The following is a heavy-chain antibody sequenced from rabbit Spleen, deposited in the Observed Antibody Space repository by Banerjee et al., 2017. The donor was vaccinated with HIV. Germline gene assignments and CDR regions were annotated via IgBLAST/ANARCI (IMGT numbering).Heavy chain of an antibody. D-gene: IGHD1-1*01. Sequence: QEQLVESGGGLVKPEGSLTLTCKASGFSFSDRDVMCWVRQAPGKGLEWIACIEVGSSDFTYYATWAKGRFTISKTSSTTVTLQVTRLTAADTATYFCARDTSSSFSSYGMDLWGPGTLVTVS. CDR2: IEVGSSDFT. V-gene: IGHV1S45*01. CDR3: ARDTSSSFSSYGMDL. CDR1: GFSFSDRDV. J-gene: IGHJ6*01.